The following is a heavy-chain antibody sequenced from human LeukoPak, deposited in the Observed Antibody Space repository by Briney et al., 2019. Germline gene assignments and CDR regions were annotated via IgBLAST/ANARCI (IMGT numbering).Heavy chain of an antibody. V-gene: IGHV3-66*01. J-gene: IGHJ4*02. CDR2: IYSGGST. D-gene: IGHD2-21*02. Sequence: GGSLRLSCAAFGFTVSSKYMSWVRQAPGKGLEWVSVIYSGGSTFYADSVKGRFTISRDNSKNTLYLQMDILRAEDTALYYCARGSDFNYLDSWGQGTLVTVSS. CDR3: ARGSDFNYLDS. CDR1: GFTVSSKY.